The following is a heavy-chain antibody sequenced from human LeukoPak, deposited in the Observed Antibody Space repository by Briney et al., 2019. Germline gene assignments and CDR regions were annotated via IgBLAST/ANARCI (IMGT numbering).Heavy chain of an antibody. CDR1: GGSISSYY. Sequence: PSETLSLTCTVSGGSISSYYWSWIRQPPGKGLEWIGYFYYSGSTNYNPSLKSRVTISVDTSKNQFSLKLSSVTAADTAVYYCARGVSYYDSSGYYNEYFQHWGQGTLVTVSS. D-gene: IGHD3-22*01. CDR2: FYYSGST. J-gene: IGHJ1*01. V-gene: IGHV4-59*08. CDR3: ARGVSYYDSSGYYNEYFQH.